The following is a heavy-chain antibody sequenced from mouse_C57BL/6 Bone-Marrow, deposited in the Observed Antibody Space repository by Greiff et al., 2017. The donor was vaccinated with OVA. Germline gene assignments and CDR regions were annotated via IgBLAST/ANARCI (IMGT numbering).Heavy chain of an antibody. CDR1: GYTFTSYW. CDR3: TRWLLRGGYFDY. CDR2: IYPGNSDT. J-gene: IGHJ2*01. D-gene: IGHD2-3*01. V-gene: IGHV1-5*01. Sequence: VQLQQSGTVLARPGASVKMSCKTSGYTFTSYWMHWVKQRPGQGLEWIGAIYPGNSDTSYNQKFKGKAKLTAVTSASTAYMELSSLTNEDSAVDYCTRWLLRGGYFDYWGQGTTLTVSS.